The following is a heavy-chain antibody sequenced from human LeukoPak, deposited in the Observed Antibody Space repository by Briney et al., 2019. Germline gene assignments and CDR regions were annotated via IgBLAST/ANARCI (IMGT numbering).Heavy chain of an antibody. V-gene: IGHV3-21*01. CDR3: ANSGYSSSWYFAH. D-gene: IGHD6-13*01. Sequence: PGGSLRLSCAASGFTFSSYTMNWVRQAPGRGLEWVSSISSSSSYIYYGDSVKGRFTISRDNAKNSLYLQMSSLRAGDTAVYYCANSGYSSSWYFAHWGQGTLVTVSS. CDR1: GFTFSSYT. CDR2: ISSSSSYI. J-gene: IGHJ4*02.